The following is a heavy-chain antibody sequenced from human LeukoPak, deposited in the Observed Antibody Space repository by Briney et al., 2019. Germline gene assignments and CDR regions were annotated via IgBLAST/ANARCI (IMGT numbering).Heavy chain of an antibody. CDR2: MKEDGGEI. V-gene: IGHV3-7*01. D-gene: IGHD4-23*01. Sequence: GGSLRLSCAASGFTFGTYAMHWVRQAPGKGLEWVANMKEDGGEINYVDSVKGRFTISRDNAKNSLDLQMNSLRVDDTAVYYCVRDRGYSTFDYWGQGTLVIVSS. J-gene: IGHJ4*02. CDR3: VRDRGYSTFDY. CDR1: GFTFGTYA.